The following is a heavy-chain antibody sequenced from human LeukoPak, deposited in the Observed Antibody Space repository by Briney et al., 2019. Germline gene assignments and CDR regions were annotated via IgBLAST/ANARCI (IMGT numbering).Heavy chain of an antibody. CDR2: IVTNNGGT. CDR3: ARGGPLHGFDI. V-gene: IGHV1-2*02. J-gene: IGHJ3*02. Sequence: GASVKVSCKASGYTFTDYYMHWVRQAPGQGLEWMGWIVTNNGGTNYAQNFKGRVTMTRDTSVSTAYVEVSDLKSDDTAVYYCARGGPLHGFDIWAQGTMVTVSS. CDR1: GYTFTDYY.